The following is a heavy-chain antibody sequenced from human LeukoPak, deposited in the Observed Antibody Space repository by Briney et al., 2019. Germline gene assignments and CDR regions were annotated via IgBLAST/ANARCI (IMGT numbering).Heavy chain of an antibody. Sequence: SETLSLTCTVSGGSMSSYFWSWIRQPPGKGLEWIGYIYHSGSTFYNPSLKSRVTISLDTSKNQFSLRLSSVTAADTAVYYCARGRAAAGSNYWGQGTLVTVSS. CDR2: IYHSGST. D-gene: IGHD6-13*01. J-gene: IGHJ4*02. CDR3: ARGRAAAGSNY. V-gene: IGHV4-59*01. CDR1: GGSMSSYF.